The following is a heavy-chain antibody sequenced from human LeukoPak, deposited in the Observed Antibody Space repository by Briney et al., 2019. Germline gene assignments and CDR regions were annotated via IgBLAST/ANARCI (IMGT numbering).Heavy chain of an antibody. CDR3: ARYVSMAVTTPFDY. CDR1: GFTFSDYY. Sequence: GESLRLSCAASGFTFSDYYMSWIRQAPGKGLEWVSYISSSSSYTNSADSVKGRFTISRDNAKNSLYLQMNSLRAEDTAVYYCARYVSMAVTTPFDYWGQGTLVTVSS. J-gene: IGHJ4*02. CDR2: ISSSSSYT. V-gene: IGHV3-11*06. D-gene: IGHD4-17*01.